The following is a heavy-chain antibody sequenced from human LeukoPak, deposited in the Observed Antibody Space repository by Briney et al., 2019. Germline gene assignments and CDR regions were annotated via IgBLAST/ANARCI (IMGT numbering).Heavy chain of an antibody. V-gene: IGHV3-74*01. CDR3: ARDRGGSGPTTTDY. Sequence: TGGSLRLSCAASGFTFSNYWLHWVRQAPGKGLVWVSRISSDGSNTIYADSVKGRFTISRDNAKNTLYLQMNSLRAEDTALYYCARDRGGSGPTTTDYWGQGTLVTVSS. D-gene: IGHD6-19*01. CDR1: GFTFSNYW. J-gene: IGHJ4*02. CDR2: ISSDGSNT.